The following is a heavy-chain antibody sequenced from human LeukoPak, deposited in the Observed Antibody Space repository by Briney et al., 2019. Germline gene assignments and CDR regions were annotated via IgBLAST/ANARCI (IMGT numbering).Heavy chain of an antibody. V-gene: IGHV4-39*01. CDR1: GGSISSSSYY. J-gene: IGHJ5*01. CDR3: ARQLWLDC. Sequence: SETLSLTCTVSGGSISSSSYYWGWIRQPPGKGLEWIGSIYYSGSTYYNPSLKSRVTISVDTSKNQFSLKLSSVTAADTAVYYCARQLWLDCWGQGTLVTVSS. CDR2: IYYSGST.